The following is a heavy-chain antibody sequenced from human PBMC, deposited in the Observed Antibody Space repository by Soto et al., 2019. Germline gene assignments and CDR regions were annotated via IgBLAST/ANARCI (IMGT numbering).Heavy chain of an antibody. V-gene: IGHV1-2*04. J-gene: IGHJ3*02. CDR3: ARVRDSSGPLQAFDI. CDR2: INPNSGGT. Sequence: ASVKVSCKASGYTFTGYYMHWVRQAPGQGLEWMGWINPNSGGTNYAKKFQGWVTMTRDTSISTAYMELSRLRSDNTALYYCARVRDSSGPLQAFDIWGQGTMVTVSS. CDR1: GYTFTGYY. D-gene: IGHD3-22*01.